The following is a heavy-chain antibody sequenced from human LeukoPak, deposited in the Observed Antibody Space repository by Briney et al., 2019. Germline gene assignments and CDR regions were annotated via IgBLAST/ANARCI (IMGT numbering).Heavy chain of an antibody. Sequence: PSETLSLTCTVSGYSISSGYYWGWIRQPPGKGLEWIGSIYHSGSTYYNPSLKSRVTISVDTSKNQFSLKLSSVTAADTAVYYCARDLWDSTTVRGIINYWGQGTVVTVSS. J-gene: IGHJ4*02. CDR1: GYSISSGYY. CDR3: ARDLWDSTTVRGIINY. CDR2: IYHSGST. D-gene: IGHD3-10*01. V-gene: IGHV4-38-2*02.